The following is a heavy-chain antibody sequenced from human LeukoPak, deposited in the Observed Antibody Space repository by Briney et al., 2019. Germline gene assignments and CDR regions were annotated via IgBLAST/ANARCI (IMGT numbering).Heavy chain of an antibody. CDR3: AKGLVPTPGIAVAGTYYGMDV. CDR1: GFTLSSYA. CDR2: ISGSGGST. Sequence: GGSLRLSCAASGFTLSSYAMSWVRQAPGKGLEWVSAISGSGGSTYYADSVKGRFTISRDNSKNALYLQMNSLRAEDTAVYDCAKGLVPTPGIAVAGTYYGMDVWGKGTTVTVSS. V-gene: IGHV3-23*01. J-gene: IGHJ6*04. D-gene: IGHD6-19*01.